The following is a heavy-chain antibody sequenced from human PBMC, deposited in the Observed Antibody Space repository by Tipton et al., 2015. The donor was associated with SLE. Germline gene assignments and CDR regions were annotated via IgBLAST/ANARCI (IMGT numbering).Heavy chain of an antibody. J-gene: IGHJ1*01. D-gene: IGHD6-6*01. CDR3: ARVVQLAGYFHH. V-gene: IGHV4-34*01. Sequence: LRLSCAVYGGSFSGYCWSWIRQPPGKGLGWIGEINHSGSTNYNPSLKSRVTISVDTSKNQFSLKLRSVTAADTAVYYCARVVQLAGYFHHWGQGTLVTVSS. CDR1: GGSFSGYC. CDR2: INHSGST.